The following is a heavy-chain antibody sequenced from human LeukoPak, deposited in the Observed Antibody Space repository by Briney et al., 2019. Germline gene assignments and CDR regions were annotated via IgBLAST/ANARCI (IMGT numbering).Heavy chain of an antibody. V-gene: IGHV1-69*04. CDR3: ARVEFGLSGSYHLDY. J-gene: IGHJ4*02. CDR1: GGTFSSYA. CDR2: IIPIFGIA. Sequence: GASVNVSCKASGGTFSSYAISWVRQAPGQGLEWMGRIIPIFGIANYAQKFQGRVTITADKSTSTAYMELSSLRSEDTAVYYCARVEFGLSGSYHLDYWGQGTLVTVSS. D-gene: IGHD1-26*01.